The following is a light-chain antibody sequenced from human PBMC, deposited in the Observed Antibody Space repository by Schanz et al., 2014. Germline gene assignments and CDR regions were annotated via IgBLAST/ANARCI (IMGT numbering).Light chain of an antibody. CDR1: QSISTY. Sequence: DVQMTQSPSSLSASVGDRVTITCRTSQSISTYLNWYQHKPGKAPKLLIHGISSLQIGVPSRFSGSGSGTDFTLTISSLQPEDFATYYCQQSYSTVIFTFGQGTKLEIK. J-gene: IGKJ2*01. CDR2: GIS. CDR3: QQSYSTVIFT. V-gene: IGKV1-39*01.